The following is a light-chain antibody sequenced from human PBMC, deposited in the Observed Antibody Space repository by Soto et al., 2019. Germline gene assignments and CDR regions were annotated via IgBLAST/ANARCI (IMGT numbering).Light chain of an antibody. J-gene: IGKJ5*01. Sequence: EIVLTQSPRTLSLSPGERAPLSCRASQSVSSNLAWYQQKPGQAPRLLIYGASTRATGIPARFSGSGAGTEFTLTISSLQSEDFAVYYCQQYNNWPITFGQGTRLEIK. CDR3: QQYNNWPIT. CDR2: GAS. V-gene: IGKV3-15*01. CDR1: QSVSSN.